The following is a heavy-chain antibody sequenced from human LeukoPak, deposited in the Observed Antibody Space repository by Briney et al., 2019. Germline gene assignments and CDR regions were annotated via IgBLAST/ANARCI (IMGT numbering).Heavy chain of an antibody. J-gene: IGHJ4*02. V-gene: IGHV3-48*03. CDR2: ISSSGSTI. CDR3: AKSGFMITFGGAPSFDY. Sequence: PGGSLRLSCAASGFTFSSYEMNWVRQAPGKGLEWVSYISSSGSTIYYADSVKGRFTISRDNAKNSLYLQMNSLRAEDTAVYYCAKSGFMITFGGAPSFDYWGQGTLVTVSS. CDR1: GFTFSSYE. D-gene: IGHD3-16*01.